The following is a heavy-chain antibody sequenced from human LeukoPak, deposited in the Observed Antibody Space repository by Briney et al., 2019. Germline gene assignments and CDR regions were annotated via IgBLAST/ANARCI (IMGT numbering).Heavy chain of an antibody. CDR2: IHYSGST. CDR1: GGSISSGNYY. J-gene: IGHJ3*02. V-gene: IGHV4-61*01. CDR3: ARAGIIWFGELGAFDI. D-gene: IGHD3-10*01. Sequence: SETLSLTCTVSGGSISSGNYYWSWIRQPPGKGLEWIGYIHYSGSTYYNPSLKSRVTISVDTSKNQFSLKLSSVTAADTAVYYCARAGIIWFGELGAFDIWGQGTMVTVSS.